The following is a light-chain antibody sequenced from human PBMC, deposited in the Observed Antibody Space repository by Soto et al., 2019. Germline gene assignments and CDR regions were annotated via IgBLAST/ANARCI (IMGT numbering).Light chain of an antibody. J-gene: IGKJ5*01. CDR3: QQHDILPIT. Sequence: EIVMTQSPATLSVSPGERATLSCRASHSVSSNLAWYQQKPGQAPRLLISGASRRATGIPDRFSGAGSGTDFTLTISRLEPEDFALYYCQQHDILPITFGQGTRLEIK. CDR1: HSVSSN. CDR2: GAS. V-gene: IGKV3-20*01.